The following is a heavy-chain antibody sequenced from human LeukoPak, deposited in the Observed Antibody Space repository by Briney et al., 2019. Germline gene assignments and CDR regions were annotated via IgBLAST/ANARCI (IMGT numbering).Heavy chain of an antibody. CDR3: ARDVERTGGTYYYGSGSPRG. V-gene: IGHV3-48*02. CDR1: GFTFSSYS. Sequence: PGGSLRLSCAASGFTFSSYSMNWVRQAPGEGLEWVSYISTGSSTIYYADSVKGRFTISRDNAKNSLYLQMNSLRDEDTAVYYCARDVERTGGTYYYGSGSPRGWGQGTLVTVSS. J-gene: IGHJ4*02. D-gene: IGHD3-10*01. CDR2: ISTGSSTI.